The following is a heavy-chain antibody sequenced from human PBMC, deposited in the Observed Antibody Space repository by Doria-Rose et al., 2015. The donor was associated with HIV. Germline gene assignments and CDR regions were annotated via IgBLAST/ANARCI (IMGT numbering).Heavy chain of an antibody. CDR1: GYTFTNYA. V-gene: IGHV1-3*04. CDR2: INTGNGNT. J-gene: IGHJ4*02. Sequence: SGYTFTNYAMHWVRQAPGQRLEWMGWINTGNGNTKYSRKFQGRVIITRDTSANTAYMELSSLRSEDMAVYYCARGGLEYCGGDCFWYFDYWGQGTLVTVSS. CDR3: ARGGLEYCGGDCFWYFDY. D-gene: IGHD2-21*01.